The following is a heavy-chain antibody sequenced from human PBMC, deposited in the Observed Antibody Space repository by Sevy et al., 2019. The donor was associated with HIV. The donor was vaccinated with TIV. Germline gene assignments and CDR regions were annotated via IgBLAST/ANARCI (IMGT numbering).Heavy chain of an antibody. V-gene: IGHV3-7*01. D-gene: IGHD2-21*01. J-gene: IGHJ4*02. CDR2: INQDGSQK. CDR1: GFTFSDYY. CDR3: ARELWPGDY. Sequence: GGSLRLSCAASGFTFSDYYMGWVRKAPGKGLEWMANINQDGSQKNYVDSVKGRFTISRDKATNSVSLQLNSLRVDDTAIYYCARELWPGDYWGQGTLVTVSS.